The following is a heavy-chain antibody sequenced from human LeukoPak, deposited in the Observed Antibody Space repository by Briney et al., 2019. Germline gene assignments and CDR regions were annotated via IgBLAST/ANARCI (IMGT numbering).Heavy chain of an antibody. CDR2: VDHFGST. Sequence: PSGTLSLTCAVYGGSFSGYYWSWIRQPPGKGLEWIGEVDHFGSTNYNPSLKSRVTISEDTSKNQFSLRLSSVTAADTAVYYCARGEGSGSYMSYFDYWGQGGLVTVSS. V-gene: IGHV4-34*01. J-gene: IGHJ4*02. CDR3: ARGEGSGSYMSYFDY. D-gene: IGHD3-10*01. CDR1: GGSFSGYY.